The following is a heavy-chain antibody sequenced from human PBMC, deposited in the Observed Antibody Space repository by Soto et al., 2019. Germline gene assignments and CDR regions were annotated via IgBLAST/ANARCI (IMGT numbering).Heavy chain of an antibody. CDR3: ASAQYCSGGSGYFYYYYYGMDV. Sequence: SETLCLTCTVFGGAISTYYWSWIRQTPGKGLEWIGYIHYSGNTNYNPSLKSRVTISVDTSKNQFSLKLTSVTAADTAVYYCASAQYCSGGSGYFYYYYYGMDVLVQGTTVTVSS. D-gene: IGHD2-15*01. V-gene: IGHV4-59*01. J-gene: IGHJ6*02. CDR1: GGAISTYY. CDR2: IHYSGNT.